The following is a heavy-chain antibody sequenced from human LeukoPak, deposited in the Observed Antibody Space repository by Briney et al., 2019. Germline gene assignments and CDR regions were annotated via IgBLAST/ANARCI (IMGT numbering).Heavy chain of an antibody. Sequence: SETLSLTCTASGGSISSYYWSWIRQPAGKGLEWIGRIYTSGSTNYNPSLKSRVTMSVDTSKNQFSLKLSSVTAADTAVYYCARDGGLPAAHYYYYGMDVWGQGTTVTVSS. CDR2: IYTSGST. CDR3: ARDGGLPAAHYYYYGMDV. V-gene: IGHV4-4*07. CDR1: GGSISSYY. D-gene: IGHD2-2*01. J-gene: IGHJ6*02.